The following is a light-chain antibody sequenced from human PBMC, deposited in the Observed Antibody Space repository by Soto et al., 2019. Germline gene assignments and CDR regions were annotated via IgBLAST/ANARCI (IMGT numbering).Light chain of an antibody. Sequence: QSAVTQPASVAGSPGQSITISCTGTSSDVGGYKYVSWYQQHPGKAPKLIIYEVTNRPSGVSDRFSGSKSGNTASLTISGLHAEGEADYYCTSYTTDTTRVFGGGTKLTVL. J-gene: IGLJ3*02. CDR2: EVT. V-gene: IGLV2-14*01. CDR1: SSDVGGYKY. CDR3: TSYTTDTTRV.